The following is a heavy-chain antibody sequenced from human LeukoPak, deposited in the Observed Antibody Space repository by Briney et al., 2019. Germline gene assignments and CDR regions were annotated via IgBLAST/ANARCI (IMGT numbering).Heavy chain of an antibody. CDR1: VFTFRSYG. D-gene: IGHD2-21*01. Sequence: SGGSLRLSCAACVFTFRSYGTHWVRQAPGKGLEWVAVISYDGSNKYYADSVKGRFTISRDNSKNTLYLQMNSLRAEDTAVYYCVFEGRADAFDIWGQGTMVTVSS. J-gene: IGHJ3*02. CDR2: ISYDGSNK. CDR3: VFEGRADAFDI. V-gene: IGHV3-30*03.